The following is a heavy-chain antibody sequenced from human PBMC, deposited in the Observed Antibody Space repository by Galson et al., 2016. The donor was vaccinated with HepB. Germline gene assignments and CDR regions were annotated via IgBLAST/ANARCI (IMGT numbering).Heavy chain of an antibody. CDR3: ARDWRNGGFDY. V-gene: IGHV3-53*01. CDR2: IESAGST. J-gene: IGHJ4*02. D-gene: IGHD1-1*01. Sequence: SLRLSCAASGFTVSTSYMSWVRQAPGKGLEWVSLIESAGSTYYADSAKGRFTISRETSKNTLYLQMNSLRVEDTAVYYCARDWRNGGFDYWGQGPLVTVSS. CDR1: GFTVSTSY.